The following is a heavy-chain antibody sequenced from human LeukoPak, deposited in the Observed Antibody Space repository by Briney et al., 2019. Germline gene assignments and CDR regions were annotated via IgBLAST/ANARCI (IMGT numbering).Heavy chain of an antibody. CDR1: GGSISSSSYY. CDR2: IYYSGST. D-gene: IGHD2-21*01. Sequence: PSETLSLTCTVSGGSISSSSYYWGWIRQPPGKGLEWIGSIYYSGSTYYNPSLKSRVTISVDTSKNQFSLKLSSVTAADTAVYYCARACGGDCPSYYFDYWGQGTLVTVSS. J-gene: IGHJ4*02. CDR3: ARACGGDCPSYYFDY. V-gene: IGHV4-39*01.